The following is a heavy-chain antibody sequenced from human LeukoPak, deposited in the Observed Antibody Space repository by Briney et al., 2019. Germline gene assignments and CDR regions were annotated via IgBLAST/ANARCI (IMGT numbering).Heavy chain of an antibody. D-gene: IGHD2-15*01. CDR1: GFTFSSYE. Sequence: QPGGSLRLSCAASGFTFSSYEVNWVRQAPGKGLEWVSYISSSGSTIYYADSVKGRFTISRDNAKNSLYLQMNSLRAEDTAVYHCARARYCSGGSCGYYFDYWGQGTLVTVSS. CDR2: ISSSGSTI. V-gene: IGHV3-48*03. CDR3: ARARYCSGGSCGYYFDY. J-gene: IGHJ4*02.